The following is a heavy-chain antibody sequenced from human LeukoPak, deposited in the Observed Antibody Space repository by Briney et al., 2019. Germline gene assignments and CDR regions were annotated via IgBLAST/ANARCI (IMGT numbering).Heavy chain of an antibody. D-gene: IGHD6-13*01. V-gene: IGHV4-31*03. CDR3: AREGGSSWTFDY. CDR2: IYYSGST. Sequence: SETLSLTCTVSGGSISSGGYYWSWIRQHPGKGLEWIGYIYYSGSTYYNPSLESRVTISVDTSKNQFSLKLSSVTAADTAVYYCAREGGSSWTFDYWGQGTLVTVSS. J-gene: IGHJ4*02. CDR1: GGSISSGGYY.